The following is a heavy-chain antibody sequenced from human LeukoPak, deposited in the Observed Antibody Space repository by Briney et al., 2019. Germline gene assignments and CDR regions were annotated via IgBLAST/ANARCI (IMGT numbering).Heavy chain of an antibody. V-gene: IGHV4-4*07. J-gene: IGHJ4*02. CDR3: ARDLGSNYVYFDY. D-gene: IGHD1-26*01. CDR1: GGSISSHY. CDR2: IHTSGIT. Sequence: SETLSLTCTVSGGSISSHYWSWIRQPAGKRLEYIGRIHTSGITNYNPSLKSRVTMSGDTSKNQFSLKLSSVTAADTAVYYCARDLGSNYVYFDYWGQGSLVTVSS.